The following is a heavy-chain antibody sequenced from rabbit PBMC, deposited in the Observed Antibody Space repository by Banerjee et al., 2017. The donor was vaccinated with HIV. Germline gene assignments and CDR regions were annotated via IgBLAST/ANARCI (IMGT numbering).Heavy chain of an antibody. Sequence: QEQLEESGGGLVQPEGSLTLTCTASGFSFSNKYVMCWVRQAPGKGLEWIACINTSSGNSVYASWAKGRFTISRTSSTTVTLQMTSLTAADTATYFCARGHAGSSWGLDLWGPGTLVTVS. CDR3: ARGHAGSSWGLDL. CDR2: INTSSGNS. V-gene: IGHV1S45*01. J-gene: IGHJ6*01. D-gene: IGHD8-1*01. CDR1: GFSFSNKYV.